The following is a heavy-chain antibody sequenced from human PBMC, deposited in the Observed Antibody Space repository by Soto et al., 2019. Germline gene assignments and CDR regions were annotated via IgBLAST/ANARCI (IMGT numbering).Heavy chain of an antibody. J-gene: IGHJ4*02. D-gene: IGHD6-19*01. CDR2: IYNGERT. V-gene: IGHV4-59*01. CDR1: GASISNYY. Sequence: QMQLQESGPGLVKPSETMSLTCTASGASISNYYWNWIRQPPGKGLEWIGHIYNGERTNYNPSLTRRVTISVGTSKDQFSLKLGSVTAADTAVYYCAQTTGWPGFDYWGQGILVTVSS. CDR3: AQTTGWPGFDY.